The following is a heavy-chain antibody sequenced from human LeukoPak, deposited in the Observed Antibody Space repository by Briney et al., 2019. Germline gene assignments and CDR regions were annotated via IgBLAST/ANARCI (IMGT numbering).Heavy chain of an antibody. V-gene: IGHV4-34*01. CDR3: ARGKSQYDYVWGSYRNPDRYFDY. D-gene: IGHD3-16*02. CDR2: INHSGST. J-gene: IGHJ4*02. Sequence: PSETLSLTCAVYGGSFSGYYWSRIRQPPGKGLEWIGEINHSGSTNYNPSLRSRVTISVDTSKNQFSLKLSSVTAADTAVYYCARGKSQYDYVWGSYRNPDRYFDYWGQGTLVTVSS. CDR1: GGSFSGYY.